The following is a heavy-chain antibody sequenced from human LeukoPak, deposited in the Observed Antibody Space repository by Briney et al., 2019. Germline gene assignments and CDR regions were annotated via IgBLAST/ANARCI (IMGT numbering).Heavy chain of an antibody. D-gene: IGHD3-22*01. CDR2: ISHDGSRQ. Sequence: PGGSLRLSCAASGFSFSTSVFHWVRQAPGEGPEWVAGISHDGSRQHYADSVKGRFTISRDNSKNTVYLHVDSLRAADTPVVYYCAREGDSSGYAGAFAIWGQGTMVTASS. CDR3: AREGDSSGYAGAFAI. J-gene: IGHJ3*02. V-gene: IGHV3-30-3*01. CDR1: GFSFSTSV.